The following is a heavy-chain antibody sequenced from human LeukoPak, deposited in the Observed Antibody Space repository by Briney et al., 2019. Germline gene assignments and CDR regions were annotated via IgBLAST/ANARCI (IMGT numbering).Heavy chain of an antibody. CDR2: VYYIGST. J-gene: IGHJ4*02. CDR3: ARDYNWSFYYFDY. Sequence: WETLSLTSSVSDVSLSYIDYYWGWIRQPPGKGLEWIGSVYYIGSTYYNPSLKSRVTISVDTSKNQCSLKLSSVTAADTAVYYCARDYNWSFYYFDYWGQGTLVTVSS. V-gene: IGHV4-39*07. D-gene: IGHD1-1*01. CDR1: DVSLSYIDYY.